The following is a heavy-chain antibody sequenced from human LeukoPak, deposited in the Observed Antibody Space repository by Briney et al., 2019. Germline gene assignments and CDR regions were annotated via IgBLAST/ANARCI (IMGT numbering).Heavy chain of an antibody. D-gene: IGHD3-22*01. CDR3: AATYYYDSSGYLRDIVVDP. CDR2: FDPEDGET. CDR1: GYTLTELS. J-gene: IGHJ5*02. Sequence: ASVKVSCKVSGYTLTELSMHWVRQAPGKGLEWMGGFDPEDGETIYAQKFQGGVTMTEDTSTDTAYMELSSLRSEDTAVYYCAATYYYDSSGYLRDIVVDPWGQGTLVTVSS. V-gene: IGHV1-24*01.